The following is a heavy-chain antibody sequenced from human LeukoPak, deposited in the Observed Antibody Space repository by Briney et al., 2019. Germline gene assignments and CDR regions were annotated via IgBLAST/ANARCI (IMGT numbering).Heavy chain of an antibody. CDR3: ARDRSNYYFDY. CDR2: ISSSSSTI. CDR1: GFTFSSYS. Sequence: GGSLRLSCAASGFTFSSYSMNWVRQAPGKGLGWVSYISSSSSTIYYADSVKGRFTISRDNAKNSLYLQMNSLRAEDTAVYYCARDRSNYYFDYWGQGTLVTVSS. D-gene: IGHD4-11*01. V-gene: IGHV3-48*01. J-gene: IGHJ4*02.